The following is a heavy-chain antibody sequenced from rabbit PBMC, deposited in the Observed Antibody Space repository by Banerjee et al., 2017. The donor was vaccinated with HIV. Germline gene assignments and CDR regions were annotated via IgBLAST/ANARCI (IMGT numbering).Heavy chain of an antibody. Sequence: QEQLEESGGDLVKPEGSLTLTCTASGFSFSNGYVMCWVRQAPGKGLEWIACINTGSSGITYYASWAKGRFTISKTSSTTVTLQMTSLTAADTATYFCARDVVDNKGYYFNLWGQGTLVTVS. CDR1: GFSFSNGYV. V-gene: IGHV1S45*01. D-gene: IGHD1-1*01. CDR3: ARDVVDNKGYYFNL. CDR2: INTGSSGIT. J-gene: IGHJ4*01.